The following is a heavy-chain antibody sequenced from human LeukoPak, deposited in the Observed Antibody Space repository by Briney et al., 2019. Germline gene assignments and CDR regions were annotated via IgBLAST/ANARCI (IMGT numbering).Heavy chain of an antibody. CDR1: NGSIGSYY. D-gene: IGHD3-22*01. V-gene: IGHV4-59*08. J-gene: IGHJ4*02. Sequence: TSETLSLTCTVSNGSIGSYYWTWIRQPPGKGLEWIGYIFHSGSTKYNPSFKSRVTISVDTSKDQFSLQLTSLTAADTAVYYCARRRIYYHFDYWGQGALVTVSS. CDR2: IFHSGST. CDR3: ARRRIYYHFDY.